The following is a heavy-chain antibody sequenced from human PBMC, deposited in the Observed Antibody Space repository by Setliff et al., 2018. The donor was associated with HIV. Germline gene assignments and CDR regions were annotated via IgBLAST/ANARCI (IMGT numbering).Heavy chain of an antibody. Sequence: GGSLRLSCSASGFTFSSYTINWVRQAPGKGLEYVSAISSNGGSTYYANSVKGRFTISRDNSKNTLYLQMGSLRAEDTAVYYCVSSRSDFDYWGQGTLVTVSS. J-gene: IGHJ4*02. D-gene: IGHD6-13*01. CDR2: ISSNGGST. CDR1: GFTFSSYT. CDR3: VSSRSDFDY. V-gene: IGHV3-64*01.